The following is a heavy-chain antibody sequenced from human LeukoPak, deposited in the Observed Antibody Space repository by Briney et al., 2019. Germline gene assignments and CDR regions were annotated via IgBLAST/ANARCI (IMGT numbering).Heavy chain of an antibody. J-gene: IGHJ4*02. CDR2: ISHDGNNK. CDR3: ARDQPGSGSSYALDN. V-gene: IGHV3-30-3*01. Sequence: PGRSLRLSCAASGFTLSSFAIHWVRQTPAKGLEWVVAISHDGNNKFYADSLKGRFTISRDDSKNTLYLQMSSLRPEDTAVYYCARDQPGSGSSYALDNWGQGTLVTVSS. D-gene: IGHD3-10*01. CDR1: GFTLSSFA.